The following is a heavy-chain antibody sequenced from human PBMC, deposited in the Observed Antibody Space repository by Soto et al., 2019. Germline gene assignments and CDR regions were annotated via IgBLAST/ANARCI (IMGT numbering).Heavy chain of an antibody. V-gene: IGHV1-18*01. CDR2: ITAYNGNT. J-gene: IGHJ4*02. D-gene: IGHD3-10*01. CDR3: ARGWFGEFVHYFDY. Sequence: QVQLVQSGAEVKKPGASVKVSCKASGYTFTTYGISWVRQDPGQGLEWMGWITAYNGNTNYAPKLQGRVTMTTDTSTSTAYMELRSLRSDDTAVYYCARGWFGEFVHYFDYWGQGTLVTVSS. CDR1: GYTFTTYG.